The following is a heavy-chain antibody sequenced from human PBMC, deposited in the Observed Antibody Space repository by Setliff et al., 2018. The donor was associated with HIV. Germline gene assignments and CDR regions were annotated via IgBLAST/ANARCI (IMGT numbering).Heavy chain of an antibody. D-gene: IGHD2-15*01. CDR1: GYTFTSYD. J-gene: IGHJ4*02. V-gene: IGHV1-8*02. Sequence: ASVKVSCKASGYTFTSYDINWVRQATGQGLEWMGWMNPNSGNTGYAQKFQGRITMTRNTSISTAYMELSSLRSEETAVYYCARSPIRYCSSCSCYSGFDQWGQGTPVTVSS. CDR2: MNPNSGNT. CDR3: ARSPIRYCSSCSCYSGFDQ.